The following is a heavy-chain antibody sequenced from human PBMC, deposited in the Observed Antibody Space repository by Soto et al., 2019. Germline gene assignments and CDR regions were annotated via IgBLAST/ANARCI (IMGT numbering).Heavy chain of an antibody. CDR2: IYYSGST. D-gene: IGHD2-15*01. J-gene: IGHJ5*02. CDR3: ARGYCSGGSCYSHYGWFDP. V-gene: IGHV4-39*07. Sequence: SETLSLTCTVSGGSISSSSYYWGWIRQPPGKGLEWIGIIYYSGSTNYNPSLKSRVTISVDTSKNQFSLKLSSVTAADTAVYYCARGYCSGGSCYSHYGWFDPWGQGTLVTVSS. CDR1: GGSISSSSYY.